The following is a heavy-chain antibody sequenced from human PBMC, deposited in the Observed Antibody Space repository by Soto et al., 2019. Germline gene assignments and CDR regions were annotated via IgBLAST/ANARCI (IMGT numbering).Heavy chain of an antibody. D-gene: IGHD6-6*01. Sequence: QLQLQESGPGLVKPSETLSLTCTVSGGSISGSDYYWGWIRQPPGKGLEWLANIYYSGNAHYNPSLKSRVTMFVDTSKNQFSLTLSSVTAADTAVYYCARGSSSGRASFYYDMDVWGQGTTVTVSS. J-gene: IGHJ6*02. CDR3: ARGSSSGRASFYYDMDV. CDR1: GGSISGSDYY. CDR2: IYYSGNA. V-gene: IGHV4-39*01.